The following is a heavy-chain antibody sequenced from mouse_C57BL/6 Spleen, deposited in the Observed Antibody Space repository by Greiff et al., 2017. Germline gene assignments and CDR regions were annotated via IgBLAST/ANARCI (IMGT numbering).Heavy chain of an antibody. J-gene: IGHJ3*01. CDR3: ARGYYGSSLAWFAY. CDR1: GYTFTDYN. V-gene: IGHV1-22*01. D-gene: IGHD1-1*01. Sequence: VQLQQSGPELVKPGASVKMSCKASGYTFTDYNMHWVKQSHGKSLEWIGYINPNNGGTSYNQKFKGKATLTVNKSSSTAYMALRSLTSEDSAVYYCARGYYGSSLAWFAYWGQGTLVTVSA. CDR2: INPNNGGT.